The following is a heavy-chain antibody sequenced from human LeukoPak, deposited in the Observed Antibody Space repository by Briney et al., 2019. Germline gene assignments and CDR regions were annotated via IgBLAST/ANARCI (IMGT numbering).Heavy chain of an antibody. Sequence: GASVKVSCKASVYTFSSYHISWVRQAPGQGLEWMGRVSGHNGNTQYAENLQGRVTMTIDTSTTTAHMELRSLRSDDTAVYYCARGLGYCSTTTCYGELPGDYWSQGTLVTVSS. CDR1: VYTFSSYH. V-gene: IGHV1-18*01. CDR3: ARGLGYCSTTTCYGELPGDY. CDR2: VSGHNGNT. J-gene: IGHJ4*02. D-gene: IGHD2-2*01.